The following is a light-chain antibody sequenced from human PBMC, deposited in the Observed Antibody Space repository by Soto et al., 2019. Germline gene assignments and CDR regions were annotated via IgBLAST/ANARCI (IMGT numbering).Light chain of an antibody. CDR3: QQYHAWPQTT. CDR1: QSVGSR. Sequence: DIVMTKSPDTVSVAPGEGAELCCRTSQSVGSRVAWYQQKFGQPPRLLIYETSTRANGIPARFSGSGSGTDFTLSISSWQPGDVGIYSCQQYHAWPQTTFGQGTRLEIK. V-gene: IGKV3-15*01. CDR2: ETS. J-gene: IGKJ5*01.